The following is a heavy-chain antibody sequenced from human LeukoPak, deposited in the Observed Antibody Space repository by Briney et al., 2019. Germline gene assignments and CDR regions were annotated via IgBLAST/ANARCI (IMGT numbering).Heavy chain of an antibody. V-gene: IGHV3-64*01. D-gene: IGHD2-2*01. CDR3: ARVWGYCSSTSCYQLPLDY. CDR2: ISSNGGST. Sequence: PGGSLRLSCAASGFTFSSYAMHWVRQAPGKGLEYVLAISSNGGSTYYANSVKGRFTISRDNSKNTLYLQMGSLRAEDMAVYYCARVWGYCSSTSCYQLPLDYWGQGTLVTVSS. CDR1: GFTFSSYA. J-gene: IGHJ4*02.